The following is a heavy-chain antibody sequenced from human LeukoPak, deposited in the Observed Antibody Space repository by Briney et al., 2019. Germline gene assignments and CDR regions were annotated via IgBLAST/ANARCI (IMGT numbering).Heavy chain of an antibody. CDR1: GGSISSYY. Sequence: SETLSLTCTVSGGSISSYYWSWIRQPPGKGLEWMGYIYYSGSTNYNPSLKNRVTISVDTYKNQFSLKLSSVTAADTAVYYCARGATEDIVVVVAAGDAFDIWGQGTMVTVSS. V-gene: IGHV4-59*01. CDR2: IYYSGST. D-gene: IGHD2-15*01. CDR3: ARGATEDIVVVVAAGDAFDI. J-gene: IGHJ3*02.